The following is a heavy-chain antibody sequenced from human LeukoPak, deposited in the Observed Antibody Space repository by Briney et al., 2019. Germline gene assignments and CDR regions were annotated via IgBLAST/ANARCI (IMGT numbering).Heavy chain of an antibody. V-gene: IGHV4-4*07. D-gene: IGHD3-9*01. CDR1: GGSISSYY. J-gene: IGHJ4*02. Sequence: PSETLSLTCTVSGGSISSYYWSWIRQPAGKGLEWIGRIYTSGSTNHNPSLKSRVTMSVDTSKNQFSLKLSSVTAADTAVYYCARDSGLRYFDWSGNNFDYWGQGTLVTVSS. CDR2: IYTSGST. CDR3: ARDSGLRYFDWSGNNFDY.